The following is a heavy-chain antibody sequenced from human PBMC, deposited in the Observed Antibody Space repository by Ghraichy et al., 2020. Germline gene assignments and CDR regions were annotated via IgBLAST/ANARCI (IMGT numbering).Heavy chain of an antibody. CDR2: INTDGSIT. CDR1: GFTFSSYW. Sequence: GGSLRLSCAASGFTFSSYWMHWVRQAPGKGLEWVSRINTDGSITYYADSVKGRFTISRDNAKNTLYLQMNSLTAEDTAVYYCAREDHSSSWYLAADFDYWSQRTRVTVSS. V-gene: IGHV3-74*01. D-gene: IGHD6-13*01. CDR3: AREDHSSSWYLAADFDY. J-gene: IGHJ4*02.